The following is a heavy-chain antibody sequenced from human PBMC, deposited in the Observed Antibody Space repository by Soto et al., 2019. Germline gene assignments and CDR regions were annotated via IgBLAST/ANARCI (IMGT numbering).Heavy chain of an antibody. Sequence: QVQLVESGGGLVKPGGSLRLYCAASGFSFSDSYMSWVRQAPGKGLEWVAYISGSSGYTGYADSVKGRFTISRDNAKHSLYLQMNSLRVEDTAVYYCARDRGGYGPPDVWGQGTTVTVSS. J-gene: IGHJ6*02. CDR3: ARDRGGYGPPDV. D-gene: IGHD3-10*01. V-gene: IGHV3-11*06. CDR1: GFSFSDSY. CDR2: ISGSSGYT.